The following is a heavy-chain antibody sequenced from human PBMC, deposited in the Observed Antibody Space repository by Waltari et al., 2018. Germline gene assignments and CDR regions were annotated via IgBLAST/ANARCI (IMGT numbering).Heavy chain of an antibody. V-gene: IGHV3-7*04. Sequence: EVQLVESGGGLVQPGGSLSLSCAASGFTFRKYWMRWIRQAPGKGLEWLANIKEDGSEKGYVDSVKGRFTISRDNAKNSLYLQVDSLRVEDTAVYYCARDPLAEDGYNSLDHWGQGTLVTVSS. CDR2: IKEDGSEK. CDR1: GFTFRKYW. D-gene: IGHD5-12*01. CDR3: ARDPLAEDGYNSLDH. J-gene: IGHJ4*02.